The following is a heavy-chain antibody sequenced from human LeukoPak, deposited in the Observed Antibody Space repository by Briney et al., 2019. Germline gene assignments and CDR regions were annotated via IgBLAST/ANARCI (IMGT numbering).Heavy chain of an antibody. D-gene: IGHD3-22*01. CDR1: GFSFSSYG. CDR3: ARDIEPTYYYDSSGYYPKPIDY. Sequence: GGSLRLSCAASGFSFSSYGMHWVRQAPGKGLEWVAVISYDGSNKYYADSVKGRFTISRDNSKNTLYLQMNNLRAEDTAVYYCARDIEPTYYYDSSGYYPKPIDYWGQGTLVTVSS. CDR2: ISYDGSNK. J-gene: IGHJ4*02. V-gene: IGHV3-30*03.